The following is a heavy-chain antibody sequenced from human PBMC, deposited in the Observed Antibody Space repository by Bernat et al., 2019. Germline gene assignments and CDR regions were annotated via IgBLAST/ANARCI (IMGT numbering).Heavy chain of an antibody. V-gene: IGHV4-39*01. Sequence: QLQLQESGPGLVKPSETLSLTCTVPGGSISSSSYYWGWIRQPPGKGLEWIGSIYSSGSTYYNPSLKSRVTISVDTSKNQFSLKLSSVTATDTAVYYCARQHGLALGVRGGDAFDIWGQGTMVTVSS. CDR1: GGSISSSSYY. CDR3: ARQHGLALGVRGGDAFDI. J-gene: IGHJ3*02. D-gene: IGHD3-10*01. CDR2: IYSSGST.